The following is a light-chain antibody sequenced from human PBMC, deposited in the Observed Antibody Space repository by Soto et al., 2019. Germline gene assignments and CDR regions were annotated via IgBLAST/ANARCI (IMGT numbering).Light chain of an antibody. V-gene: IGKV3D-15*01. CDR3: QQHHKWPIT. CDR2: RIS. CDR1: QNIDSNC. J-gene: IGKJ5*01. Sequence: EIVMTQSPGTLSLSLGETATLSCRASQNIDSNCLAWYQHKPGQAPRLLIYRISTRATDIPARFSGSGSGTEFTLTISSLQAEDFAVYYCQQHHKWPITCGQGTRLEIK.